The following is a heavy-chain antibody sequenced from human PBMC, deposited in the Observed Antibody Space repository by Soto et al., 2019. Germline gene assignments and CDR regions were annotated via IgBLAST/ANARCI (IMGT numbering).Heavy chain of an antibody. J-gene: IGHJ2*01. Sequence: QLQLQESGPGLVKPSETLSLTCTVSGGSISSSNYYWGWIRQPPGKGLEWIGNIYYSGSTYYNPSLKSRVSISLDTSKNQFSLHLSSVTAADTAVYHCARLGDCSGGGCWHWYFDLWGRGTLVSVSS. V-gene: IGHV4-39*01. D-gene: IGHD2-15*01. CDR1: GGSISSSNYY. CDR3: ARLGDCSGGGCWHWYFDL. CDR2: IYYSGST.